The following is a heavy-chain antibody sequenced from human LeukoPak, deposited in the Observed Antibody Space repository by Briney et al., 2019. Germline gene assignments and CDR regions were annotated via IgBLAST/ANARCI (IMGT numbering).Heavy chain of an antibody. CDR2: IRYDGSNK. CDR3: AKSHYYDSRAADY. J-gene: IGHJ4*02. CDR1: GFTFSSYG. Sequence: GGSLRLSCAASGFTFSSYGMHWVRQAPGKGLEWVAFIRYDGSNKYYADSVKGRFTISRDNSKNTLYLQMNSLRAEDTAVYYCAKSHYYDSRAADYWGQRTLVTVSS. V-gene: IGHV3-30*02. D-gene: IGHD3-22*01.